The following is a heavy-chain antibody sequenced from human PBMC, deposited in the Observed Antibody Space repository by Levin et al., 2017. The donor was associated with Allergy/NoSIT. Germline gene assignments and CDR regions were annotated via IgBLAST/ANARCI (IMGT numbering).Heavy chain of an antibody. V-gene: IGHV3-66*01. CDR3: ARDHPPGLWYSSYYYYYGMDV. D-gene: IGHD6-13*01. CDR1: GFTVSSNY. CDR2: IYSGGST. J-gene: IGHJ6*02. Sequence: GESLKISCAASGFTVSSNYMSWVRQAPGKGLEWVSVIYSGGSTYYADSVKGRFTISRDNSKNTLYLQMNSLRAEDTAVYYCARDHPPGLWYSSYYYYYGMDVWGQGTTVTVSS.